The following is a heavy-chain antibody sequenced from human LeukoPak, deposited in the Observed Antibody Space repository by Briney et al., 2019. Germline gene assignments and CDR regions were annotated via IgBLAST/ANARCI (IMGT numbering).Heavy chain of an antibody. J-gene: IGHJ4*02. CDR1: LGSLSIGSYY. D-gene: IGHD4-17*01. CDR3: ASSGRMTTVTTAFHY. CDR2: INHRGST. V-gene: IGHV4-39*07. Sequence: SQTLSLTCTVSLGSLSIGSYYWSWIRQPPGKWLEWLGEINHRGSTNYNTSLKSRVTISVDTSENQFSLKLSSLTAADTAVYYCASSGRMTTVTTAFHYWGQGTLVTVSS.